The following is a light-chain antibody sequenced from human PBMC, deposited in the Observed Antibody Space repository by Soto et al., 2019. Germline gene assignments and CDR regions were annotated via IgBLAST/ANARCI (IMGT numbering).Light chain of an antibody. CDR2: GAS. CDR3: QQYNTWPRT. CDR1: QLISRN. V-gene: IGKV3-15*01. J-gene: IGKJ1*01. Sequence: EIVMTQSPAPLSVSPGQGATPSCRASQLISRNLAWYQQKPGQAPRLLIYGASTRATDIPGRFSGGGSGTEFTLTISSLQSEDFAMYFCQQYNTWPRTLGQGTKVDIK.